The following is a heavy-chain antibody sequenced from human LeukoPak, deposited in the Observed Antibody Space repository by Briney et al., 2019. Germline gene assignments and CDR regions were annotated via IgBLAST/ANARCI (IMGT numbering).Heavy chain of an antibody. Sequence: GGSLRLFCAASGFTFNSYSMNWVRQAPGKGLVWVSSISSSSSSIYYADSVKGRFTISRDNAKNSLYLQMNSLRAEDTAVYYCARASGDIVETATMGSYWGQGTLVTVSS. CDR2: ISSSSSSI. V-gene: IGHV3-21*01. CDR1: GFTFNSYS. CDR3: ARASGDIVETATMGSY. J-gene: IGHJ4*02. D-gene: IGHD5-18*01.